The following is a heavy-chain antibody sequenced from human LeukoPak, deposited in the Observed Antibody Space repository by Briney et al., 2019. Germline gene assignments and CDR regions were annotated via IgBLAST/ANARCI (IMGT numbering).Heavy chain of an antibody. J-gene: IGHJ4*02. V-gene: IGHV4-59*12. CDR3: ARGTYYYDSSGYYFDY. D-gene: IGHD3-22*01. Sequence: SETLSLTCTVSGGSISSYYWSWIRQPPGKGLEWIGYIYYSGSTNYNPSLKSRVTISVDTSKNQFSLKLSSVTAADTAVYYCARGTYYYDSSGYYFDYWGQGTLVTVSS. CDR2: IYYSGST. CDR1: GGSISSYY.